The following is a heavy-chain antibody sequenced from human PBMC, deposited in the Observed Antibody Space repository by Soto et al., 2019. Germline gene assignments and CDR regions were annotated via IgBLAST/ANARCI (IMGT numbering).Heavy chain of an antibody. D-gene: IGHD1-26*01. CDR3: ATQEVGGSYVYTFDP. J-gene: IGHJ5*02. V-gene: IGHV4-39*01. CDR1: GGSISSSSYC. CDR2: IYYSGST. Sequence: SETLSLTCTVSGGSISSSSYCWAWIRQPPGKGLEWIGNIYYSGSTYYNPSLKSRVTISVDTSKNQFSLKLSSVTAADTAVYYCATQEVGGSYVYTFDPWGQGTLVTVSS.